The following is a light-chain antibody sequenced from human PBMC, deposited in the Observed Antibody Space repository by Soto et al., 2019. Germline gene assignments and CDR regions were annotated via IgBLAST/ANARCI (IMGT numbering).Light chain of an antibody. CDR3: SSFASSNTWV. CDR2: EVT. Sequence: QPVLTQPPSASGSPGQSVTIPCTGTSSDVGAYNYVSWYQQHAGKAPKLVIYEVTKRPSGVPDRFSGSKSANTASLTVSGLQAEDEADYYCSSFASSNTWVFGGGTKLTVL. V-gene: IGLV2-8*01. CDR1: SSDVGAYNY. J-gene: IGLJ3*02.